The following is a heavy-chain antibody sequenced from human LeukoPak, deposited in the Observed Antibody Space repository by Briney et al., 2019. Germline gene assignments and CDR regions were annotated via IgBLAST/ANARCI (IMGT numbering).Heavy chain of an antibody. J-gene: IGHJ4*02. V-gene: IGHV4-34*01. CDR2: IYYNGYT. Sequence: SETLSLTCAVYGGSFSGYYWSWIRQPPGKGLEWIGIIYYNGYTDYNPSLKSRVTISMDTSKNQFSLKLSSVAASDTAVYFCATFGGYWGQGILVTVSS. CDR3: ATFGGY. CDR1: GGSFSGYY. D-gene: IGHD3-16*01.